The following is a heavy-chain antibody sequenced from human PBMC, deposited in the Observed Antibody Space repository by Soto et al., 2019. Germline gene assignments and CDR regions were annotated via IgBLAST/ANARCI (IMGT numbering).Heavy chain of an antibody. CDR1: GFTFSSYS. Sequence: GGSLRLSCAASGFTFSSYSMNWVRQAPGKGLEWVSYISSSSSTIYYADSVKGRFTISRDNAKNSLYLQMNSLRDEDTAVYYCARDTPVTYYYDSSGYYTSDYWGQGTLVTVSS. CDR2: ISSSSSTI. CDR3: ARDTPVTYYYDSSGYYTSDY. J-gene: IGHJ4*02. D-gene: IGHD3-22*01. V-gene: IGHV3-48*02.